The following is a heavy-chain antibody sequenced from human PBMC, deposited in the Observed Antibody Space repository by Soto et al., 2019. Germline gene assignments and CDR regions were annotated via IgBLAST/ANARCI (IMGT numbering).Heavy chain of an antibody. Sequence: QVRLEESGPGLVKPSETLSLIYSVSGGSVNNANYFWNWIRHHPENGLEWIGYIYYSGSTRYNPSFKTRATLSIDTSKNQCSLRLNSVTVADTAVYFCARDADYGGSRGGMDVWGRGTTVTVSS. CDR1: GGSVNNANYF. CDR2: IYYSGST. J-gene: IGHJ6*02. V-gene: IGHV4-31*03. D-gene: IGHD4-17*01. CDR3: ARDADYGGSRGGMDV.